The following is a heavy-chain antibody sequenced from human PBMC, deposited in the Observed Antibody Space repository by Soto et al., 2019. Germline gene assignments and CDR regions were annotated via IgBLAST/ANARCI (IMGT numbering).Heavy chain of an antibody. D-gene: IGHD3-10*01. V-gene: IGHV3-74*01. CDR3: VRGPTGWFGYDY. Sequence: EVQLVESGGGLVQQGGSLRLSCAASGFTFSTSWMHWVRQAAWKGLVWVSRINSDASTTNYADSVKGRFTISRDNAKNTLYLQMDSLTVDDTAVYYCVRGPTGWFGYDYWGQGTLVTVSS. J-gene: IGHJ4*02. CDR1: GFTFSTSW. CDR2: INSDASTT.